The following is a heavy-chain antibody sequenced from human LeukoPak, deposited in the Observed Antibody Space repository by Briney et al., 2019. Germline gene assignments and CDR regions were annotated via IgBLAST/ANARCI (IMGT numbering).Heavy chain of an antibody. D-gene: IGHD6-13*01. CDR2: IYYSGST. CDR1: GGSISSSSYY. CDR3: ARDSISASLLWFDP. V-gene: IGHV4-39*07. J-gene: IGHJ5*02. Sequence: PSETLSLTCTVSGGSISSSSYYWGWIRQPPGKGLEWIGNIYYSGSTHYNPSLKSRVTTSLDTSKNQFSLKLTSVTAADTAVYYCARDSISASLLWFDPWGQGTLVTVSS.